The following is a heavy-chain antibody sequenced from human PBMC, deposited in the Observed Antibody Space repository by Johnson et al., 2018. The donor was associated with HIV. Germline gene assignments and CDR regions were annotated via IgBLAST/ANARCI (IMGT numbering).Heavy chain of an antibody. V-gene: IGHV3-30-3*01. J-gene: IGHJ3*02. Sequence: QVQLVESGGGLVQPGGSLRLSCAASGFTVSSNYMSWVRQAPGKGLEWVAFLSYDGSNKYYADSVKGRFTISRDNSKNTLYLQMNSLRAEDTAVYYCAREGTLGAFDIWGQGTMVTVSS. D-gene: IGHD1-1*01. CDR1: GFTVSSNY. CDR3: AREGTLGAFDI. CDR2: LSYDGSNK.